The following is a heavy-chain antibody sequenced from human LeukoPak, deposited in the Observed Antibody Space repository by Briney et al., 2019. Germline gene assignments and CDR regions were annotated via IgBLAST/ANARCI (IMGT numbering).Heavy chain of an antibody. CDR2: IYSGGTT. Sequence: GGSLRLSCAVSGFTVSGNYMSWVRQAPGKGLGWVSLIYSGGTTYYADSVKGRFTISRDNSKNTLYLQMNSPRAEDTAVYYCARRAGGYSHPYDYWGQGILVTVSS. CDR3: ARRAGGYSHPYDY. V-gene: IGHV3-53*01. CDR1: GFTVSGNY. D-gene: IGHD4-23*01. J-gene: IGHJ4*02.